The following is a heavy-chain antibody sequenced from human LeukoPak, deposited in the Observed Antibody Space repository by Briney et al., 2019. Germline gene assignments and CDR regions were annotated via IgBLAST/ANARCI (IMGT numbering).Heavy chain of an antibody. J-gene: IGHJ4*02. CDR1: GGSISSGSYY. CDR2: IYTSGST. CDR3: ARRASFHDDGDYESAY. V-gene: IGHV4-61*02. Sequence: KSSETLSLTCTVSGGSISSGSYYWSWIRQPAGKGLEWIGRIYTSGSTNYNPSLKSRVTISVDTSKNQFSLKLSSVTAADTAVYYCARRASFHDDGDYESAYWGQGTLVIVSS. D-gene: IGHD4-17*01.